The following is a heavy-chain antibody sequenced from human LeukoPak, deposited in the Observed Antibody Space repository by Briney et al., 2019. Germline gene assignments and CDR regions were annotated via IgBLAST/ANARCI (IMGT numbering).Heavy chain of an antibody. Sequence: SGGSLRLSCAASGGTFSSYCMHWVRQAPGKGLEWVAFIRYDGSNKYYADSVKGRFTISRDNSKNTLYLQMNSLRAEDTAVYYCAKDYFSGSWYTADSWGQGTLVTVSS. V-gene: IGHV3-30*02. J-gene: IGHJ4*02. CDR3: AKDYFSGSWYTADS. CDR1: GGTFSSYC. D-gene: IGHD2-2*02. CDR2: IRYDGSNK.